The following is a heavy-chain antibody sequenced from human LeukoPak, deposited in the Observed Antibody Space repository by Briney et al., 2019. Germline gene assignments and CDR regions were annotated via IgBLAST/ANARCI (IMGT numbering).Heavy chain of an antibody. CDR3: ATGGIYSLLGY. CDR1: GHTLTDLS. V-gene: IGHV1-24*01. D-gene: IGHD1-26*01. CDR2: LDPEDGET. Sequence: ASVKVSCKVSGHTLTDLSTHWVRQTPGRGLEWMGGLDPEDGETIYAQKFQGRVTMTEDTSTDTAYMELSSLRSEDTVVYYCATGGIYSLLGYWGQGTLVTVSS. J-gene: IGHJ4*02.